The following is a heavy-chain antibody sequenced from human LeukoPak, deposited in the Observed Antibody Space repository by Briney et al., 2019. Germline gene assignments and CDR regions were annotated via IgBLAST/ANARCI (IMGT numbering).Heavy chain of an antibody. Sequence: GASVKVSCKASGGTFSSYAISWVRQAPGQGLEWMGGIIPIFGTANYAQKFQGRVTITADESTSTAYMELSSLRSEDTAVYYCARAEKRYCSSTSCYASRGKYYYYGMDVWGQGTTVTVSS. CDR2: IIPIFGTA. CDR1: GGTFSSYA. CDR3: ARAEKRYCSSTSCYASRGKYYYYGMDV. V-gene: IGHV1-69*13. D-gene: IGHD2-2*01. J-gene: IGHJ6*02.